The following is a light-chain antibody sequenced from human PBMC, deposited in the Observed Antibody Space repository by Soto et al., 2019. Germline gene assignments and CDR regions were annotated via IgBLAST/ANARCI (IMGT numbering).Light chain of an antibody. CDR1: QDISVY. Sequence: DIQMTQSPSSLSASVGDRVTITCRASQDISVYLAWYQQKPGKVPKLLIYSASTLQSGVPSRFSGSGSGTDFNLTISSLQPEDVATYYCQKFNTVPLTFGQGTRLEIK. J-gene: IGKJ5*01. V-gene: IGKV1-27*01. CDR2: SAS. CDR3: QKFNTVPLT.